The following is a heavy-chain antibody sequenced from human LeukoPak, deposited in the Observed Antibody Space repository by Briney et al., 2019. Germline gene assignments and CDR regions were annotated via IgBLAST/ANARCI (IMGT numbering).Heavy chain of an antibody. CDR2: IKSDGSRT. J-gene: IGHJ4*02. V-gene: IGHV3-74*01. D-gene: IGHD2-15*01. CDR3: TRDRSTWLFDY. Sequence: PGGSLRLSCAASGFTFNSYWMYWVRQAPGKGLVWVSGIKSDGSRTNYADSVKGRFTISRDNAKNSLYLQMNTLRDEDTAVYYCTRDRSTWLFDYWGQGTLVTVSS. CDR1: GFTFNSYW.